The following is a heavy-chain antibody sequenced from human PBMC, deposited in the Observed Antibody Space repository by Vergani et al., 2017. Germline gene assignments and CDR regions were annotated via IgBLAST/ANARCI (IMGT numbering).Heavy chain of an antibody. D-gene: IGHD2-15*01. CDR3: ARGAPVVVVAATRGGVDY. CDR1: GYTFTGYY. CDR2: INPNSGGT. J-gene: IGHJ4*02. V-gene: IGHV1-2*04. Sequence: QVQLVQSGAEVKKPGASVKVSCKASGYTFTGYYMHWVRQAPGQGLGWMGWINPNSGGTNYAQKFQGWVTMTSDTSISTAYMELSRLRSDDTAVYYCARGAPVVVVAATRGGVDYWGQGTLVTVSS.